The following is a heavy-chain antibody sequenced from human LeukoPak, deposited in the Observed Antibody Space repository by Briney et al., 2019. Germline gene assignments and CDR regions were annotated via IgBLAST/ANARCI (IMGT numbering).Heavy chain of an antibody. CDR1: GFTFSSYS. D-gene: IGHD3-22*01. V-gene: IGHV3-48*01. CDR3: AKGDSSGYYYNWFDP. CDR2: ISSSITTI. Sequence: GGSLRLSCAASGFTFSSYSMMWVRQAPGKGLEWVSYISSSITTIHYADSVKGRFTISRDNAKNSLYLQMNSLRAEDMALYYCAKGDSSGYYYNWFDPWGQGTLVTVSS. J-gene: IGHJ5*02.